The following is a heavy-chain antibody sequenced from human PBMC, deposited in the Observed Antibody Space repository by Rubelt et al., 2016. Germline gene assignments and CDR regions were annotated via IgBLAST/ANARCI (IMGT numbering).Heavy chain of an antibody. Sequence: EVQLVESGGGLVKPGGSLRLSCAASGFTFSNAWMSWVRQAPGKGLEWVSAISGSGGSTYYADSVKGRLTISRDNSKNTLCLQMNSLGAEDTAVYDCAKDGVGAGFDYWGQGTLVTVSS. J-gene: IGHJ4*02. D-gene: IGHD1-26*01. V-gene: IGHV3-23*04. CDR3: AKDGVGAGFDY. CDR1: GFTFSNAW. CDR2: ISGSGGST.